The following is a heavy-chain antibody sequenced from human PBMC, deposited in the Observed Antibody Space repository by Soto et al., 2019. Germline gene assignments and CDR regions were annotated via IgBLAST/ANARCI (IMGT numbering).Heavy chain of an antibody. D-gene: IGHD6-19*01. CDR1: GFTFSSYG. CDR2: IWYDGSNK. V-gene: IGHV3-33*01. J-gene: IGHJ4*02. CDR3: AREVTAQWLGLFDY. Sequence: QVQLVESGGGVVQPGRSLRLSCAASGFTFSSYGMHWVRQAPGKGLEWVAVIWYDGSNKYYADSVKGRFTISRDNSKNTLYLQMNSLRAEDTAVYYCAREVTAQWLGLFDYWGQGTLVTVSS.